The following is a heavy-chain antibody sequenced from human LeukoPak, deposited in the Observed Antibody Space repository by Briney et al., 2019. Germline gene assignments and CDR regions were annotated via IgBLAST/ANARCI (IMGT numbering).Heavy chain of an antibody. D-gene: IGHD1-26*01. Sequence: ASVNVSCKASQYTFTDYAVHWVRQAPGQRLEWMGWINAGNGKTKYSQSFQGRVTITRDTSATTAYMELSSLTSEDTAVYYCARDSGSGNNDYWGQGTLVTVSS. CDR2: INAGNGKT. J-gene: IGHJ4*02. V-gene: IGHV1-3*01. CDR1: QYTFTDYA. CDR3: ARDSGSGNNDY.